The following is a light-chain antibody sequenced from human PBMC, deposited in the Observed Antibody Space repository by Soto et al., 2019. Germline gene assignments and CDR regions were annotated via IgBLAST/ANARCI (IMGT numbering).Light chain of an antibody. V-gene: IGKV3-20*01. CDR3: QHYGDSSWT. CDR2: GTS. CDR1: RSVSDTL. J-gene: IGKJ1*01. Sequence: EIVLTQSPGTLSLSPGEGATLSCRADRSVSDTLLTWFQQKPGQAPRLLIFGTSNRAPGIPDRFSGSGSGTDFTLTISRLEPDDFAVYYCQHYGDSSWTFGQGTKVE.